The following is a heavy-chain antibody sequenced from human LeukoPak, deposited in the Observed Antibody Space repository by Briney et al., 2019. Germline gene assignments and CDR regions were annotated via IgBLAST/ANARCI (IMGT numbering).Heavy chain of an antibody. CDR1: GGSISSSSYY. V-gene: IGHV4-39*01. CDR2: IYYSGST. Sequence: PSEILSLTCTVSGGSISSSSYYWGWIRQPPGKGLEWIGSIYYSGSTYYNPSLKSRVTISVDTSKNQFSLKLSSVTAADTAVYYCASRGSYNFDYWGQGTLVTVSS. CDR3: ASRGSYNFDY. J-gene: IGHJ4*02. D-gene: IGHD1-26*01.